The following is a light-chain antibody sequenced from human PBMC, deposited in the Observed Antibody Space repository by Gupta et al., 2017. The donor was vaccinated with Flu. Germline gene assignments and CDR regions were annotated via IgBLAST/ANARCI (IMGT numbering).Light chain of an antibody. CDR3: QQYGSSPPYS. V-gene: IGKV3-20*01. Sequence: EIVLTQSPGTLSLSPGERATLSCRASQSVSSSYLAWYQQKPGQAPRLLIDGASSRATGIPDRFSGSGSGTDFILTISRLEPEDFAVYYCQQYGSSPPYSFGQGTKLEIK. CDR1: QSVSSSY. CDR2: GAS. J-gene: IGKJ2*03.